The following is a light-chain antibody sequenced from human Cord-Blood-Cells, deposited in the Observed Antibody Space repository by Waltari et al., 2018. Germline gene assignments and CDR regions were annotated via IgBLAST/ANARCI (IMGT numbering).Light chain of an antibody. CDR2: DVS. CDR1: SSDVGGYNY. Sequence: TISCTGTSSDVGGYNYVSWYQQHPGKAPKLMIYDVSKRPSGVPDRFSGSKSGNTASLTISGLQAEDEADYYCCSYAGSYTFFYVFGTGTKVIVL. J-gene: IGLJ1*01. V-gene: IGLV2-11*01. CDR3: CSYAGSYTFFYV.